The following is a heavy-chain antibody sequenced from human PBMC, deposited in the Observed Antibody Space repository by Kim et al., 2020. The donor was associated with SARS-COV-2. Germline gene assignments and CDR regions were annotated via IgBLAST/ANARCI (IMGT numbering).Heavy chain of an antibody. J-gene: IGHJ6*02. V-gene: IGHV1-69*13. CDR3: AREKTTVKGYYYYGMDV. CDR2: IIPIFGTA. D-gene: IGHD4-17*01. CDR1: GGTFSSYA. Sequence: SVKVSCKASGGTFSSYAISWVRQAPGQGLEWMGGIIPIFGTANYAQKFQGRVTITADESTSTAYMELSSLRSEDTAVYYCAREKTTVKGYYYYGMDVWGQGTTVTVSS.